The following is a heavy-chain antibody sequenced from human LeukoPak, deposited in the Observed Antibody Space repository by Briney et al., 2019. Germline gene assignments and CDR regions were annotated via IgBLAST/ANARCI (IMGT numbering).Heavy chain of an antibody. CDR1: GYTFTSYG. J-gene: IGHJ4*02. Sequence: ASVKVSCKASGYTFTSYGISWVRQAPGQGLEWMGWISAYNGNTNYAQKLQGRVTMTTDTSSSTAYMELRSLRSEDTAVYYCARETWGIAVAGPSLDYWGQGTLVTVSS. V-gene: IGHV1-18*01. D-gene: IGHD6-19*01. CDR3: ARETWGIAVAGPSLDY. CDR2: ISAYNGNT.